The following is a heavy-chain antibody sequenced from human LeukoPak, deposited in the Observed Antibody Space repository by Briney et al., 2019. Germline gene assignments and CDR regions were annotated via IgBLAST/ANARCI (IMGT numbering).Heavy chain of an antibody. CDR3: ASGFGRGVL. J-gene: IGHJ4*02. Sequence: SETLSLTCAVYGGSFSGYCWSWIRQPPGKGLEWIGEINHSGSTNYNPSLKSRVTISVDTSKNQFSLKLSSVTAADTAVYYCASGFGRGVLWGQGTLVTVSS. V-gene: IGHV4-34*01. CDR2: INHSGST. D-gene: IGHD3-10*01. CDR1: GGSFSGYC.